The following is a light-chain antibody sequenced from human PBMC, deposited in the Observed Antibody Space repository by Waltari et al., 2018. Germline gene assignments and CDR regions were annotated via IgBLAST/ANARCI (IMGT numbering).Light chain of an antibody. J-gene: IGKJ4*01. CDR1: QSISSH. V-gene: IGKV3-15*01. CDR2: SSS. CDR3: QQYNNWPLT. Sequence: ETVMTQSPATLSALPGERVTLSCGASQSISSHLAWYQHKPVQPPRLVIYSSSSRATGVPVRFSGSGSGTDFTLTIINLQSEDFAVYYCQQYNNWPLTFGGGTKVEL.